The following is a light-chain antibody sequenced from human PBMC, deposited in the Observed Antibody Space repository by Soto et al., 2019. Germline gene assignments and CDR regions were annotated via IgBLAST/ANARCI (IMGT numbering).Light chain of an antibody. J-gene: IGKJ1*01. Sequence: ERVLTPFPGTLSFFSGERGPLSSRASQSVSGYLDWFQQKPGQAPRLVLQRIFIRAIGVPARFSGSGSETEFTLTISGLQSEDSGVYYCLQHYAWPWTFGQGTKVDIK. CDR2: RIF. CDR3: LQHYAWPWT. V-gene: IGKV3-15*01. CDR1: QSVSGY.